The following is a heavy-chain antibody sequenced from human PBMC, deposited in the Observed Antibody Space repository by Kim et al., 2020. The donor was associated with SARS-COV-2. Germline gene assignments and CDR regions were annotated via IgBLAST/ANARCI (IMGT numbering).Heavy chain of an antibody. D-gene: IGHD3-10*01. Sequence: SETLSLTCAVYGGSFSGYYWSWIRQPPGKGLEWIGEINHSGSTNYNPSLKSRVTISVDTSKNQFSLKLSSVTAADTAVYYCARGTRPVLLWFVECWFDPWGQGTLVTVSS. CDR2: INHSGST. V-gene: IGHV4-34*01. CDR1: GGSFSGYY. J-gene: IGHJ5*02. CDR3: ARGTRPVLLWFVECWFDP.